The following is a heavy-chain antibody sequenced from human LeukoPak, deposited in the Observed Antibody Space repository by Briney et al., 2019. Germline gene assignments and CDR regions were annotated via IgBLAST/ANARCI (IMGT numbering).Heavy chain of an antibody. D-gene: IGHD6-13*01. V-gene: IGHV3-23*01. Sequence: GGSLRLSCAASGFTFSSYAMSWVRQAPGKGLEWVSTISGSGGSTYYADSVKGRFTISRDNSKNTLYLQMNSLRAEDTAVYYCAKSVAAATGFCDYWGQGTLVTVSS. CDR3: AKSVAAATGFCDY. J-gene: IGHJ4*02. CDR2: ISGSGGST. CDR1: GFTFSSYA.